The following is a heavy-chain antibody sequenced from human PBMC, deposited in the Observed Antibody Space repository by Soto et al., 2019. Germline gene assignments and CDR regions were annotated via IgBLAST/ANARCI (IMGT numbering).Heavy chain of an antibody. CDR2: IYGGGTT. CDR3: VQTTGWPGFDF. D-gene: IGHD6-19*01. Sequence: ESGGGLIQPGGSLRLSCAASGFAVSSKYMTWVRQAPGKGLAWVSVIYGGGTTYYADSVKGRFTISRDTSKNTLYLQMNSLRAEDTAVYYCVQTTGWPGFDFWGQGTLVTVSS. V-gene: IGHV3-53*01. CDR1: GFAVSSKY. J-gene: IGHJ4*02.